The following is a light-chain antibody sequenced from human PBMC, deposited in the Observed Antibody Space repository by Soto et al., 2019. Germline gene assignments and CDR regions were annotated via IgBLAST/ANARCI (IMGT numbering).Light chain of an antibody. Sequence: DLQMTQSPSSLSASVGDRVTITCRASQSISISLHWYQQKPGKAPSLLLYTASSLQSGVPSRFSGSGSGTTFTLTISSVQPEDFATYYCHQSYTTPYTFGQGTKLDIK. CDR3: HQSYTTPYT. CDR2: TAS. V-gene: IGKV1-39*01. CDR1: QSISIS. J-gene: IGKJ2*01.